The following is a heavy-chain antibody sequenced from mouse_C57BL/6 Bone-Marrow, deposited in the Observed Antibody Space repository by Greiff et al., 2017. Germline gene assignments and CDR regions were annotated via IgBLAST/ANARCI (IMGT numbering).Heavy chain of an antibody. CDR2: IHPNSGST. Sequence: QVQLQQPGAELVKPGASVKLSCTASGYTFTSYWMHWVQQTPGQGLEWIGMIHPNSGSTNYNETVKSKATLTVAKSSSTGYMQLSIMTSEDAAVYYCYGYDEGFAYWGQGTLVTVSA. J-gene: IGHJ3*01. D-gene: IGHD2-2*01. CDR3: YGYDEGFAY. CDR1: GYTFTSYW. V-gene: IGHV1-64*01.